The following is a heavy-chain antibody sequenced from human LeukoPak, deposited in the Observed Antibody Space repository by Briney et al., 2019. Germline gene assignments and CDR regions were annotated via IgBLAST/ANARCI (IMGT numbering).Heavy chain of an antibody. CDR1: GFSFNNYA. V-gene: IGHV3-23*01. CDR2: IIGSSGTT. CDR3: LGDCSSTSCYNYYMDV. J-gene: IGHJ6*03. D-gene: IGHD2-2*02. Sequence: QPGGSLRPSCVASGFSFNNYAMNWVRQAPGKGLEWVSLIIGSSGTTFYADSVKGRFTISRDKSKSTLYLQMNSLRAEDTAVYYCLGDCSSTSCYNYYMDVWGKGTTVTVSS.